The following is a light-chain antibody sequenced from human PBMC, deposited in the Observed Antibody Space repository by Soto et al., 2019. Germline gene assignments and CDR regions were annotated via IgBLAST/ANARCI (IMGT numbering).Light chain of an antibody. CDR1: QSVSSY. J-gene: IGKJ1*01. Sequence: EIVLTQSPATLSLSPGERATLQCRASQSVSSYLAWYQQKPGQTPRLLIYDASNRATGIPARFSGSGSGTDFTLTISSLEPEDFAVYYCQQRSNWPRTFGQGTKVDI. CDR2: DAS. CDR3: QQRSNWPRT. V-gene: IGKV3-11*01.